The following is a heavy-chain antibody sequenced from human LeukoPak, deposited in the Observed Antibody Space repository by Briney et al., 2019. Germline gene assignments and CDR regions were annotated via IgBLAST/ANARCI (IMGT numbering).Heavy chain of an antibody. CDR3: ARDERLLSFLK. J-gene: IGHJ4*02. V-gene: IGHV3-23*01. D-gene: IGHD3-3*01. CDR1: GFTFSNYG. CDR2: ITGSGGST. Sequence: PAGSLRLSCAASGFTFSNYGLSWVRQAPGQGLEWVSGITGSGGSTYYEDSVRGRFTIYRDNTKNKMYLQMNSLRAEDTAIYYCARDERLLSFLKWGQGTLVTVSS.